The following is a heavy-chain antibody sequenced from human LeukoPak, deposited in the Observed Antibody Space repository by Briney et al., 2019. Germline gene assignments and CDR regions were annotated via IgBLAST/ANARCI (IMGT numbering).Heavy chain of an antibody. D-gene: IGHD6-6*01. CDR3: ARDPEKAARPDAFDI. CDR2: ISSSSSYI. CDR1: GFTVSSNY. Sequence: GGSLRLSCAASGFTVSSNYMSWVRQAPGKGLEWVSSISSSSSYIYYADSVKGRFTISRDNAKNSLYLQMNSLRAEDTAVYYCARDPEKAARPDAFDIWGQGTMVTVSS. V-gene: IGHV3-21*01. J-gene: IGHJ3*02.